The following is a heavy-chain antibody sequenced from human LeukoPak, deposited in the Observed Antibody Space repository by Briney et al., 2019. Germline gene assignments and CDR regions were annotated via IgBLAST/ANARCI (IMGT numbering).Heavy chain of an antibody. CDR2: IYPGDSET. CDR3: ARFPRLVRGTNWFDP. CDR1: GYVFTSYW. J-gene: IGHJ5*02. Sequence: GESLKISGKASGYVFTSYWIAWVRQTPGKGLEWMGIIYPGDSETRYSPSFQGQVTISADKSINTAYVQWSSLKASDTAIYYCARFPRLVRGTNWFDPWGQGTQVTVSS. V-gene: IGHV5-51*01. D-gene: IGHD3-10*01.